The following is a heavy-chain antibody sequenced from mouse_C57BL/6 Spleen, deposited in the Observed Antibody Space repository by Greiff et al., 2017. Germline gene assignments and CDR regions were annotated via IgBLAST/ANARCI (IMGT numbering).Heavy chain of an antibody. J-gene: IGHJ2*02. Sequence: QVQLQQPGAELVRPGTSVKVSCKASGYAFTNYLIEWVKQRPGQGLEWIGVINPGSGGTNYNEKFKGKATLTADKSSSTAYMQLSSLTSEDSAVYICAGRPDSSGIDYWGQGTSLTVSS. V-gene: IGHV1-54*01. CDR1: GYAFTNYL. CDR2: INPGSGGT. CDR3: AGRPDSSGIDY. D-gene: IGHD3-2*01.